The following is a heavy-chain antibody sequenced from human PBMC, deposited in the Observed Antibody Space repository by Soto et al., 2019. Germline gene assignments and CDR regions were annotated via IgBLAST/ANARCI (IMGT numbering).Heavy chain of an antibody. CDR1: GGSFSGYY. CDR2: INHSGST. Sequence: SETLSLTCAVYGGSFSGYYWSWIRQPPGKGLEWIGEINHSGSTNYNPSLKSRVTISVDTSKNQFSLKLSSVTAADTAVYYCARGKTVAGKGGFDYWGQGXLVTVYS. CDR3: ARGKTVAGKGGFDY. V-gene: IGHV4-34*01. D-gene: IGHD6-19*01. J-gene: IGHJ4*02.